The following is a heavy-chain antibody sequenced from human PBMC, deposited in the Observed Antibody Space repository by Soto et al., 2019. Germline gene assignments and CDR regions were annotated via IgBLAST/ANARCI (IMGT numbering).Heavy chain of an antibody. V-gene: IGHV3-74*01. Sequence: EVQLVESGGGLVQPGGSLRLSCAASGLSFSSDWMHWVRQAPGKGLVWVSRINSGGSSTSYGDSVKGRFAISRDNAKNTLYLQMNSLRAEDTAVYFCARGPAGRSYPDYWGRGSLVSVSS. J-gene: IGHJ4*02. CDR3: ARGPAGRSYPDY. CDR2: INSGGSST. CDR1: GLSFSSDW.